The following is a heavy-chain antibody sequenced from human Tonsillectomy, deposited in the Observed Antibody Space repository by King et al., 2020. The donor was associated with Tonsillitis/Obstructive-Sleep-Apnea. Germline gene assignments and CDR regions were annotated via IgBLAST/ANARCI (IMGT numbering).Heavy chain of an antibody. D-gene: IGHD3-3*01. CDR3: ARLRNDFGVEGAFDI. CDR1: GYRFTSYW. V-gene: IGHV5-51*01. J-gene: IGHJ3*02. CDR2: IYPGDSDT. Sequence: QLVQSGAEVKKPGESLKISCKGSGYRFTSYWIGWVRQMPGKGLEGMGIIYPGDSDTRYSPSFQGQVTISADKSISTAYLQWSSLKASDTAMYYCARLRNDFGVEGAFDIWGQGTMVTVSS.